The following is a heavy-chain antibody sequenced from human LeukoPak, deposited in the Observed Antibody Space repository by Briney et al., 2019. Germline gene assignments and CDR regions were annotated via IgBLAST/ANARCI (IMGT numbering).Heavy chain of an antibody. D-gene: IGHD5-18*01. V-gene: IGHV3-23*01. CDR3: AKLDTAMATVSFFDY. CDR1: GFTFSSYG. CDR2: ISGSGGST. Sequence: GGTLRLSCAASGFTFSSYGMSWVRQAPGKGLEWVSAISGSGGSTYYADSVKGRFTISRDNSKNTLYLQMNSLRAEDTAVYYCAKLDTAMATVSFFDYWGQGTLVTVSS. J-gene: IGHJ4*02.